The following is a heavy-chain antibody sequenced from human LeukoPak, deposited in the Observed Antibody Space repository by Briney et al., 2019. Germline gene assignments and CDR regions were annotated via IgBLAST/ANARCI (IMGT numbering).Heavy chain of an antibody. Sequence: ASVKVSCKASGGTLSDHVISWVRQAPGHGLEWMGGIIPLKGTSKLTQKLQDRATISADESTNTVYMEVRSPRSEDTALYYCATYDVLTGFEYWGQGTLVIVSS. J-gene: IGHJ4*02. V-gene: IGHV1-69*13. CDR1: GGTLSDHV. D-gene: IGHD3-9*01. CDR3: ATYDVLTGFEY. CDR2: IIPLKGTS.